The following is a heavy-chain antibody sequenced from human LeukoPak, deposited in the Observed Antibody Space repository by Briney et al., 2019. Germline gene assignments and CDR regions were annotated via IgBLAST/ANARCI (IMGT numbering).Heavy chain of an antibody. CDR1: GYTFTGYY. V-gene: IGHV1-2*02. D-gene: IGHD5-18*01. CDR2: INPNSGGT. CDR3: ARVVTYPHDAFDI. Sequence: ASVTVSCTASGYTFTGYYMHWVRQAPGQGLEWMGWINPNSGGTNYAQKFQGRVTMTRDTSISTAYMELSRLRSDDTAVYYCARVVTYPHDAFDIWGQGTMVTVSS. J-gene: IGHJ3*02.